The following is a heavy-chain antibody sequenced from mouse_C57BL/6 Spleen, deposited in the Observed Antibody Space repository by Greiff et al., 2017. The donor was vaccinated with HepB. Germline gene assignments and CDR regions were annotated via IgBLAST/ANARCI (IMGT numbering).Heavy chain of an antibody. J-gene: IGHJ4*01. CDR2: ISSGSSTI. CDR3: ANLYYDYDEGAMDY. D-gene: IGHD2-4*01. V-gene: IGHV5-17*01. Sequence: DVKLVESGGGLVKPGGSLKLSCAASGFTFSDYGMHWVRQAPEKGLEWVAYISSGSSTIYYADTVKGRFTISRDNAKNTLFLQMTSLRSEDTAMYYCANLYYDYDEGAMDYWGQGTSVTVSS. CDR1: GFTFSDYG.